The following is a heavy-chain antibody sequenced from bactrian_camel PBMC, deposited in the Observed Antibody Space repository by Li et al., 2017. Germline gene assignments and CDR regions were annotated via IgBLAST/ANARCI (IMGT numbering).Heavy chain of an antibody. D-gene: IGHD5*01. CDR2: IYTGGGST. CDR3: AAGASVIDGPALRVGAYTY. Sequence: HVQLVESGGGSVQSGGSLRLSCVAAGYTRSLNCMGWFRQAPGKEREGVAAIYTGGGSTYYADSVKGRFTISRDNANNTLFLQMNSLKPEDTAIYYRAAGASVIDGPALRVGAYTYWGQGTQVTVS. V-gene: IGHV3S54*01. CDR1: GYTRSLNC. J-gene: IGHJ4*01.